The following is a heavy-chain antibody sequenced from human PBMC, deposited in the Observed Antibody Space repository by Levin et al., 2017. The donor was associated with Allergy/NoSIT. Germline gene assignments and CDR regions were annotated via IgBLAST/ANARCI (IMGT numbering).Heavy chain of an antibody. CDR3: AKADTGRTIFGVVIIGGGMDV. CDR1: GFTFSSYA. Sequence: GGSLRLSCAASGFTFSSYAMSWVRQAPGKGLEWVSAISGSGGSTYYADSVKGRFTISRDNSKNTLYLQMNSLRAEDTAVYYCAKADTGRTIFGVVIIGGGMDVWGQGTTVTVSS. D-gene: IGHD3-3*01. V-gene: IGHV3-23*01. J-gene: IGHJ6*02. CDR2: ISGSGGST.